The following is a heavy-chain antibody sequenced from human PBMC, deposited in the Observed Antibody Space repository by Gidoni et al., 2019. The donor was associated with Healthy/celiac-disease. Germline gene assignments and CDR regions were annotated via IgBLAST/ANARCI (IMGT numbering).Heavy chain of an antibody. V-gene: IGHV1-2*02. CDR3: ARGSSGWYSSFGNAFDI. J-gene: IGHJ3*02. Sequence: QVQLVQSGAEVKKPGSSVTVSCKASGSTFTGYYMHWVRQAPGQGLEWMGWINPNSGGTNYAQKFQGRVTMTRDTSISTAYMELSRLRSDDTAVYYCARGSSGWYSSFGNAFDIWGQGTMVTVSS. CDR1: GSTFTGYY. D-gene: IGHD6-19*01. CDR2: INPNSGGT.